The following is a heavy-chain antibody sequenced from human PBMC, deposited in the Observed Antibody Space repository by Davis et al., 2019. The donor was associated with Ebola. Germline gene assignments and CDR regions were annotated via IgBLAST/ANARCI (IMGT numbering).Heavy chain of an antibody. CDR2: ISSDSDYI. D-gene: IGHD1-20*01. CDR3: ARDNWNSFDY. CDR1: GFTFSTYS. Sequence: GESLKISCAASGFTFSTYSMSWVRQAPGKGLEWVSSISSDSDYIYYADSAKGRFTISRDNAKNSLYLQMNSLRAEDTAVYYCARDNWNSFDYWGQGTLVTVSS. J-gene: IGHJ4*02. V-gene: IGHV3-21*01.